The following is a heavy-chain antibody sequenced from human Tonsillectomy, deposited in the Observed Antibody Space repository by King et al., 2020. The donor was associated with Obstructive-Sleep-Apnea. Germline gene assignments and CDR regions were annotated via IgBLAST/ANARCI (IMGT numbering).Heavy chain of an antibody. Sequence: VQLVESGGGLVQPGGSLRLSCAASGFTFSSYAMSWVRQAPGKGLEWVSAISGSGGSTYYADSVKGRFTISRDNSKNTLYLQMNSLRAEDTAVYYFAKRGGTVIVTGYYYGMDVWGQGTTVTVSS. CDR1: GFTFSSYA. D-gene: IGHD5-18*01. V-gene: IGHV3-23*04. J-gene: IGHJ6*02. CDR2: ISGSGGST. CDR3: AKRGGTVIVTGYYYGMDV.